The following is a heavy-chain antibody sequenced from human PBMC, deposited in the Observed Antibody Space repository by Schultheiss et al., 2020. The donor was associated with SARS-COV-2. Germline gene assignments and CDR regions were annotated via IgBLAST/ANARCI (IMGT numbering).Heavy chain of an antibody. Sequence: SETLSLTCTVSGGSISSYYWSWIRQPPGKGLEWIGYIYYSGSTNYNPSLKSRVTISVDTSKNQFSLKLSSVTAADTAVYYCARGRGANTAYDAFDIWGQGTMVTVSS. J-gene: IGHJ3*02. CDR1: GGSISSYY. CDR2: IYYSGST. CDR3: ARGRGANTAYDAFDI. V-gene: IGHV4-59*01. D-gene: IGHD3-10*01.